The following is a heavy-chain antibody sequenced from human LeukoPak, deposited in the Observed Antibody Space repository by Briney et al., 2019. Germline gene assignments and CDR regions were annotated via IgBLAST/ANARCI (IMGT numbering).Heavy chain of an antibody. J-gene: IGHJ4*02. CDR2: VSGSGGST. D-gene: IGHD3-22*01. CDR3: AKDPYYESSGYYDY. CDR1: GFTFSSYA. V-gene: IGHV3-23*01. Sequence: GGSLRLSCAVSGFTFSSYAISWVRQAPGKGLEWVSAVSGSGGSTYYADSVKGRFTISRDNSKNTLYLQMNSLRAEDTAVFYCAKDPYYESSGYYDYWGQGTLATVSS.